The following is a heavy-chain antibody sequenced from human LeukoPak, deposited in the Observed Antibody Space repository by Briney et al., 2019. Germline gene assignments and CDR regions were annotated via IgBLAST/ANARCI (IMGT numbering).Heavy chain of an antibody. J-gene: IGHJ4*02. V-gene: IGHV3-53*01. CDR2: IYSGGST. CDR3: ARDRLDSSGYYFFDY. Sequence: GRSLRLAWAAAGFTLSSYAIDWVRQAPREGLGWVSVIYSGGSTYYADSVKGRFTISRDNSKNTLYLQMNSLRAEDTAVYYCARDRLDSSGYYFFDYWGQGTLVTVSS. CDR1: GFTLSSYA. D-gene: IGHD3-22*01.